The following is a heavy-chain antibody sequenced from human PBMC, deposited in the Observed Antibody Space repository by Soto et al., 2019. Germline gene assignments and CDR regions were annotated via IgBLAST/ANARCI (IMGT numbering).Heavy chain of an antibody. V-gene: IGHV3-23*01. CDR3: AKGRGGSGSLTPRVDF. Sequence: EVQLLESGGGLVQPGGSLRLSCAASGFTFNNYAMTWVRQAPGKGLEWVSAISGGGDTTSYADSVKGRFTVSRDGSKNTLYLQMSSLSAEDTALYYCAKGRGGSGSLTPRVDFWGHGTLVTVSS. CDR1: GFTFNNYA. CDR2: ISGGGDTT. J-gene: IGHJ4*01. D-gene: IGHD3-10*01.